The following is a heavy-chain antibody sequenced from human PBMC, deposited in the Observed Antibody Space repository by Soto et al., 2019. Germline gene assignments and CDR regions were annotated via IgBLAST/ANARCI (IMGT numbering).Heavy chain of an antibody. V-gene: IGHV4-34*01. CDR1: GGSFSGYY. CDR2: INHSGST. D-gene: IGHD2-15*01. J-gene: IGHJ5*02. Sequence: PSETLSLTCAVNGGSFSGYYWSWIRQPPGKGLEWIGEINHSGSTNYNPSLKSRVTISVDTSKNQFPLKLSSVTAADTAVYYCARGRPNIYCSGGSCFKFNWFDPWGQGTLVTVSS. CDR3: ARGRPNIYCSGGSCFKFNWFDP.